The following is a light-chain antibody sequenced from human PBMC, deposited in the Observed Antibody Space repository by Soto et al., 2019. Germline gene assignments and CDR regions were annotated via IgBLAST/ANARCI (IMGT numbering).Light chain of an antibody. Sequence: EIVMTQSPATLSVSPGERATLSCRASQSISSKLAWYHHKPGQAPRLLIYGASTRATGIPARFSGSGSGTEFTLTISSLQPDDFATYYCQHYNSYSEAFGQGTKV. CDR2: GAS. CDR3: QHYNSYSEA. J-gene: IGKJ1*01. V-gene: IGKV3D-15*01. CDR1: QSISSK.